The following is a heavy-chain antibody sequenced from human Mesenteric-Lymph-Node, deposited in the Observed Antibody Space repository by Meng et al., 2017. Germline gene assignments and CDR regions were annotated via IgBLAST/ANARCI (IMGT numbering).Heavy chain of an antibody. D-gene: IGHD5-12*01. CDR2: INSGGSAT. Sequence: GESLKISCAASGFTFSSYEMNWVRQAPGKGLEWVSGINSGGSATYYADSVKGRFTISRDNSKNTLYMQMNSLRVEDTAVYYCANGYSPDYWGQGTLVTVSS. V-gene: IGHV3-23*01. J-gene: IGHJ4*02. CDR1: GFTFSSYE. CDR3: ANGYSPDY.